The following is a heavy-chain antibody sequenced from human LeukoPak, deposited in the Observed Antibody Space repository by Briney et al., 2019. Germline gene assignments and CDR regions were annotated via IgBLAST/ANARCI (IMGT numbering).Heavy chain of an antibody. D-gene: IGHD3-10*01. J-gene: IGHJ4*02. CDR2: IKQDGSEK. Sequence: GGSLRLSCAASGFTFSIHWMNWVRQAPGKGLEWVANIKQDGSEKYHVDSVKGRFTISRDNAKNSLYLQMNSLRAEDTAVYYCARDPDMVRGVNFDYWGQGTLVTVSS. CDR1: GFTFSIHW. CDR3: ARDPDMVRGVNFDY. V-gene: IGHV3-7*03.